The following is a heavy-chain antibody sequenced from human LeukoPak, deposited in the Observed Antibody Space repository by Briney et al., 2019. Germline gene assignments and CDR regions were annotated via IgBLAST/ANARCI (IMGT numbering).Heavy chain of an antibody. CDR2: IYYSGST. CDR3: ARDDSSSWYSWFDP. CDR1: GGSISSGGYY. J-gene: IGHJ5*02. D-gene: IGHD6-13*01. Sequence: PSQTLSLTCTVSGGSISSGGYYWSWIRQHPGKGLEWIGYIYYSGSTYYNPSLKSRVTISVDTSKNQFSLKLSSVTAADTAVYYCARDDSSSWYSWFDPWGQGTLVTVSS. V-gene: IGHV4-31*03.